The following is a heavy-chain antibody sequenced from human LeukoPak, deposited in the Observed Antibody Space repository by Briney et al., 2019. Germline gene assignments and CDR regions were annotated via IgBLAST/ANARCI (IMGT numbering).Heavy chain of an antibody. Sequence: SETLSLTCAVYGGSLSGYYWSWIRQPPGKGLEWIGEINHSGSTNYNPSLKSRVTISVDTSKNQFSLKLSSVTAADTAVYYCARSSSSSLDYWGQGTLVTVSS. CDR1: GGSLSGYY. CDR3: ARSSSSSLDY. V-gene: IGHV4-34*01. J-gene: IGHJ4*02. D-gene: IGHD6-13*01. CDR2: INHSGST.